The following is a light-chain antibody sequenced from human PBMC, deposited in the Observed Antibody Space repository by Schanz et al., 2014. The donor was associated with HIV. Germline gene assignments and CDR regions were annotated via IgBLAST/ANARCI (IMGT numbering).Light chain of an antibody. V-gene: IGKV3-20*01. J-gene: IGKJ4*01. CDR3: QQANSFPPT. CDR2: GAS. Sequence: EIVLTQSPGTLSLSPGERATLSCRASQSSSTYLAWYQHKPGQAPRLLIYGASTRATGIPDRFSGSGSGTDFTLTISRLEPEDFATYYCQQANSFPPTFGGGTKVVIK. CDR1: QSSSTY.